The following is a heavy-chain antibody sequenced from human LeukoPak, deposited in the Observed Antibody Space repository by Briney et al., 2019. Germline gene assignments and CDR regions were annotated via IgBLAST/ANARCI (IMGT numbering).Heavy chain of an antibody. D-gene: IGHD6-19*01. CDR1: GFPFSKYS. CDR2: ISSSSSTI. V-gene: IGHV3-48*04. CDR3: ARDIAVTSFDVFDI. Sequence: GGSLRLSCAASGFPFSKYSMNWVRQAPGKGLQCVSYISSSSSTIYYADSVKGRFTISRDNAKNSLYLQMNDLRAEDTAVYYCARDIAVTSFDVFDIWGQGTMVTVSS. J-gene: IGHJ3*02.